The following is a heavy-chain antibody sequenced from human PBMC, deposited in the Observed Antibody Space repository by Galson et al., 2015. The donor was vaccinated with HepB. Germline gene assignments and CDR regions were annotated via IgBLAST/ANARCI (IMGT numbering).Heavy chain of an antibody. J-gene: IGHJ4*02. CDR3: ARGWLLYYFDY. D-gene: IGHD4-23*01. CDR1: GFSFSSYW. CDR2: IKQDGSAK. Sequence: SLRLSCATSGFSFSSYWMSWVPQAPGKGLEWVANIKQDGSAKFYVDSVKGRFTISRDNAQNSLYLQMNSLRAEDTAIYYCARGWLLYYFDYWGQGTLVTVSS. V-gene: IGHV3-7*03.